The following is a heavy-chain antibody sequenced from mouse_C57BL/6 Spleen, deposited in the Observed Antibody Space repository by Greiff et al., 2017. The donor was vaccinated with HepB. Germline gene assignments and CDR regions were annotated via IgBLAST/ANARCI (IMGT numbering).Heavy chain of an antibody. Sequence: EVQRVESGGGLVQPKGSLKLSCAASGFTFNTYAMHWVRQAPGKGLEWVARIRSKSSNYATYYADSVKDRFTISRDDSQSMLYLQMNNLKTEDTAMYYCVREGVYYYGSSPYWYFDVWGTGTTVTVSS. D-gene: IGHD1-1*01. CDR3: VREGVYYYGSSPYWYFDV. CDR2: IRSKSSNYAT. CDR1: GFTFNTYA. V-gene: IGHV10-3*01. J-gene: IGHJ1*03.